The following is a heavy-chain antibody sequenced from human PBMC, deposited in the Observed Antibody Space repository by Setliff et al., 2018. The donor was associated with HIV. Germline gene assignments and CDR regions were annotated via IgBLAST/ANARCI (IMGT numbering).Heavy chain of an antibody. D-gene: IGHD6-13*01. J-gene: IGHJ1*01. CDR3: AKGVGISSFQH. V-gene: IGHV3-23*01. CDR1: GFTFSSYA. Sequence: PGGSLRLSCAASGFTFSSYAMSWVRQAPGKGLEWVSAISGSGGSTYYAASVKGRFTISKDISKNTLYLEMNSLRVEDTAVYYCAKGVGISSFQHWGQGTLVTVSS. CDR2: ISGSGGST.